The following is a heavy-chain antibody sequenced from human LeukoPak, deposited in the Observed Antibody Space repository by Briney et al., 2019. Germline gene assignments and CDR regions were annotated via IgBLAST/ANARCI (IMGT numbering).Heavy chain of an antibody. J-gene: IGHJ4*02. Sequence: PSETLSLTCAVYGGSFSGYYWSWIRQPPGKGLEWIGEINHSGSTNYNPSLKGRVTISVDTSKNQFSLKLSSVTAADTAVYYCAGIYSGYDYEYYFDYWGQGTLVTVSS. D-gene: IGHD5-12*01. CDR1: GGSFSGYY. V-gene: IGHV4-34*01. CDR3: AGIYSGYDYEYYFDY. CDR2: INHSGST.